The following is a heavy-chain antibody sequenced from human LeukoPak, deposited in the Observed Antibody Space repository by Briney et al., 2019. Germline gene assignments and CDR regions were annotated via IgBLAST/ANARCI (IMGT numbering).Heavy chain of an antibody. CDR2: INTNTGNP. J-gene: IGHJ4*02. D-gene: IGHD5-24*01. V-gene: IGHV7-4-1*02. CDR1: GYTFTSYA. Sequence: GASVKVSCKASGYTFTSYAINWVRQAPGQGLEWMGWINTNTGNPTYAQGFTGRFVFSLDTSVSTAYLQISSLKAEDTAVYYCARVPGEMATISYEEPPPWGFDYWGQGTLVTVSS. CDR3: ARVPGEMATISYEEPPPWGFDY.